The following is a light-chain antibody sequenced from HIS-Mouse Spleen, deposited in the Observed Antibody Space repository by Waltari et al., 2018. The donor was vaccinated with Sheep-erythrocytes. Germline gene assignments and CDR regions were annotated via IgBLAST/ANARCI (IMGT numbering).Light chain of an antibody. Sequence: EIVMTQSPATLSVSPGERATLPCRASQSVSSNLAWYQQKPGQAPRLLIYCASTRATGIPARFSGSGSGTEFTLTISSMQSEDFAVYYCQQYNNWPPGTFGQGTKLEIK. CDR1: QSVSSN. CDR2: CAS. CDR3: QQYNNWPPGT. V-gene: IGKV3-15*01. J-gene: IGKJ2*02.